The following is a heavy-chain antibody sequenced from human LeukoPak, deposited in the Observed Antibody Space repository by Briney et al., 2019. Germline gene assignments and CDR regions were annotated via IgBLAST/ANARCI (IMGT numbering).Heavy chain of an antibody. CDR1: GHSLAQLS. Sequence: ASVRVSCKVSGHSLAQLSMHWVRQALGKGPEWMGGFDPGDGERIYEQKFQGRVTMNEDTSTDTAYMKLSNLRSADTAVYYCAAGPMSGYAPYNWFDPWGQGTLVTVSS. J-gene: IGHJ5*02. D-gene: IGHD5-12*01. CDR3: AAGPMSGYAPYNWFDP. V-gene: IGHV1-24*01. CDR2: FDPGDGER.